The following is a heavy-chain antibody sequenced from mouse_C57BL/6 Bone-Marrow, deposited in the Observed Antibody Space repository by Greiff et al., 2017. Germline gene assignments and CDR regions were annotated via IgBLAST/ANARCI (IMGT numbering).Heavy chain of an antibody. J-gene: IGHJ4*01. CDR1: GFTFSDYG. V-gene: IGHV5-17*01. CDR3: ARGELGPDYYAMDY. Sequence: EVKLMESGGGLVKPGGSLKLSCAASGFTFSDYGMHWVRQAPEKGLEWVAYISSGSSTIYYADTVKGRFTISRDNAKNTLFLQMTSLRSEDTAMYYCARGELGPDYYAMDYWGQGTSVTVSS. CDR2: ISSGSSTI. D-gene: IGHD4-1*01.